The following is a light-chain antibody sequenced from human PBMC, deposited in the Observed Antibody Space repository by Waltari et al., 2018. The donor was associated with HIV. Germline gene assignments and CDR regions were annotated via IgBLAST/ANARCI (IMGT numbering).Light chain of an antibody. Sequence: SYALPQPPPVSVAPGRTATITCGGKDIGNTSAHRSQQKPGQAPVLVVHDDSDRPSGIPGRFSGSNAGNTATLTISRVEAGDEADFYCQVWDTGADLHVVFGGGTKLTVL. J-gene: IGLJ2*01. CDR2: DDS. CDR1: DIGNTS. CDR3: QVWDTGADLHVV. V-gene: IGLV3-21*02.